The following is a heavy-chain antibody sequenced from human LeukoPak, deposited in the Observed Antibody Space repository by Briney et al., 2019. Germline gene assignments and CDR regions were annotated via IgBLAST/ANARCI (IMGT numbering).Heavy chain of an antibody. J-gene: IGHJ4*02. CDR1: GFIVSSNY. CDR2: SPPGGGT. D-gene: IGHD7-27*01. V-gene: IGHV3-53*01. Sequence: GGSLKLSCAASGFIVSSNYMSWVRQAPGKGLGWLSGVSPPGGGTYYADSVKGRFTISRDDSKNTLSLQMNSLRVEDTATYYCARDLAWGAFDYWGQGTLVTVSS. CDR3: ARDLAWGAFDY.